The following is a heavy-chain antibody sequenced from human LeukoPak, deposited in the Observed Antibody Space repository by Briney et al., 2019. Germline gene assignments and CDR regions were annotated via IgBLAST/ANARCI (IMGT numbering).Heavy chain of an antibody. D-gene: IGHD5-18*01. CDR2: ISAYNGNT. V-gene: IGHV1-18*01. CDR3: ARQVDTSMALPDY. J-gene: IGHJ4*02. Sequence: GASVKVSCKASGYTFSSYGISWVRQAPRQGLEWMGWISAYNGNTNYAQKHRGRVTMTTDTSTSTAYMEVRSLRSDDTAIYYCARQVDTSMALPDYWGQGTLVTVSS. CDR1: GYTFSSYG.